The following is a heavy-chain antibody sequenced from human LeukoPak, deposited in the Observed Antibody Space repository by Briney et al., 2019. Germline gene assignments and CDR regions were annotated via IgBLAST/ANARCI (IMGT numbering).Heavy chain of an antibody. V-gene: IGHV4-39*07. J-gene: IGHJ3*02. CDR1: GGSISSSSYY. CDR3: ARDPPVYGGNLNDAFDI. CDR2: IYYSGST. Sequence: SETLSLTCTVSGGSISSSSYYWGWIRQPPGKGLEWIGSIYYSGSTYYDPSLKSRVTISVDTSKNQFSLKLSSVTAADTAVYYCARDPPVYGGNLNDAFDIWGQGTMVTVSS. D-gene: IGHD4-23*01.